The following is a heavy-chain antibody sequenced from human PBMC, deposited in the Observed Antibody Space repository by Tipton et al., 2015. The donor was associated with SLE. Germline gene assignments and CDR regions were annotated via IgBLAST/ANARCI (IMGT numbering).Heavy chain of an antibody. V-gene: IGHV4-38-2*02. Sequence: WGWIRQLPGKGLEWIGSVHHDGTSYYRPSLKSRVTISLDTSKNQFSLKLSSVTAADTAVYYCARDESSSWPYYYGMDVWGQGTTVTVSS. CDR2: VHHDGTS. CDR3: ARDESSSWPYYYGMDV. D-gene: IGHD6-13*01. J-gene: IGHJ6*02.